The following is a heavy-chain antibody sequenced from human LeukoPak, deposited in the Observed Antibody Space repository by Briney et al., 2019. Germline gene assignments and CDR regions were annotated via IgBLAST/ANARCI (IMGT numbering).Heavy chain of an antibody. CDR1: GGSISSYY. V-gene: IGHV4-4*07. J-gene: IGHJ3*02. D-gene: IGHD6-19*01. CDR3: ARGRPDYSNGDDAFDI. Sequence: TLSLTCTLSGGSISSYYWSWFRQPPGKGLEWIGCIYISGSTHYNPSLKSRVTMSVDGSRNQFSLRLSSVTAADTAVYYCARGRPDYSNGDDAFDIWGQGRMVTVSS. CDR2: IYISGST.